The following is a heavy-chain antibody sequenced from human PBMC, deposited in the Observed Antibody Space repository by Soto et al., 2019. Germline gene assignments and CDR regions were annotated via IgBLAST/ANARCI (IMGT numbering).Heavy chain of an antibody. D-gene: IGHD3-22*01. CDR2: ISPYNDDT. CDR1: GYTFNSYG. Sequence: ASVKVSCKASGYTFNSYGISWARQAPGQGLEWLGWISPYNDDTKYAQRLQGRVTMSTDTSSRTAYMHLRSLRSDDTAVYFCARGGYYDSSGSRNYHYYGMDVWGQGTTVTVSS. J-gene: IGHJ6*02. V-gene: IGHV1-18*01. CDR3: ARGGYYDSSGSRNYHYYGMDV.